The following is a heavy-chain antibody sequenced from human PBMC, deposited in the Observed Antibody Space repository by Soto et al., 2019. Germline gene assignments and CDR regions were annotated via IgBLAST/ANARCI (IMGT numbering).Heavy chain of an antibody. Sequence: QVQLQESGPGLVKPSGTLSLTCAVSSGSITSINWWIWVRQPPGKGLEWIGEIYHNGGTNYNPSLQSRVTISLNKSNNQFSLSLSSVTAADTAVYYCAASQDNFWSCYANSFDPWGQGTLVTVSS. CDR1: SGSITSINW. CDR2: IYHNGGT. CDR3: AASQDNFWSCYANSFDP. D-gene: IGHD3-3*01. V-gene: IGHV4-4*02. J-gene: IGHJ5*02.